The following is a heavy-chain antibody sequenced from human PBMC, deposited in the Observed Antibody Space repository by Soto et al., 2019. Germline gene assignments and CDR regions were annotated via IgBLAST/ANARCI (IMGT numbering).Heavy chain of an antibody. Sequence: GSSLKASCKASGYRFTYYHIHWGRQAPGQGLAWLGRINPESGGTSTAQKFQGWVTMTTDTSISTASMELTRLTSDDTAIYYCARGDSTDCAFGVCSFFYTQHMYVWGNGPPVPSPQ. CDR1: GYRFTYYH. D-gene: IGHD2-8*01. CDR2: INPESGGT. V-gene: IGHV1-2*04. CDR3: ARGDSTDCAFGVCSFFYTQHMYV. J-gene: IGHJ6*04.